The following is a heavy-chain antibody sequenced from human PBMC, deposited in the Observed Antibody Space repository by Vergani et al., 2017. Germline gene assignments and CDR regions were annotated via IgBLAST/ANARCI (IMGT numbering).Heavy chain of an antibody. D-gene: IGHD5-12*01. CDR3: TKGSRGYTGYFFDY. Sequence: EVQLVESGGDLVQPGRSLRLSCTASGFTFGYYAMDWFRQAPGQGLEWVGGIRSKAYGQATIYAASVKGRFTISRDNSKNTLHLQMNSLRVDDTAVYYCTKGSRGYTGYFFDYWGQGTLATVSS. J-gene: IGHJ4*02. CDR2: IRSKAYGQAT. V-gene: IGHV3-49*03. CDR1: GFTFGYYA.